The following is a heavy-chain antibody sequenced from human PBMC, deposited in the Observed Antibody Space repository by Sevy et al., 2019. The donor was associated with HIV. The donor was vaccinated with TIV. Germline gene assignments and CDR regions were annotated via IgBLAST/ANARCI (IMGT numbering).Heavy chain of an antibody. CDR1: GFTFSSYA. CDR2: ISYDGSNK. J-gene: IGHJ3*02. CDR3: ARDWARTYYDFWSGYYTRAFDI. D-gene: IGHD3-3*01. V-gene: IGHV3-30-3*01. Sequence: GESLKISCAASGFTFSSYAMHWVRQAPGKGLEWVAVISYDGSNKYYADSVKGRFTISRDNSKNTLYLQMNSLRAEDTAVYYCARDWARTYYDFWSGYYTRAFDIWGQGTMVTVSS.